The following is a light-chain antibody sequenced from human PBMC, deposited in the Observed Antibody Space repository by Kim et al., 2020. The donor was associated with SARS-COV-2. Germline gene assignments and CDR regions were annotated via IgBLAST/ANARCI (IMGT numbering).Light chain of an antibody. V-gene: IGKV3D-15*01. Sequence: VSPGERAPLSCRASQSVGSNLAWYQQISGQAPRLLIYGASLRATGIPVRFSGSGSGTEFTLTISGLQSEDFAVYYCQQYGNWPPYTFGQGTKLEI. J-gene: IGKJ2*01. CDR2: GAS. CDR3: QQYGNWPPYT. CDR1: QSVGSN.